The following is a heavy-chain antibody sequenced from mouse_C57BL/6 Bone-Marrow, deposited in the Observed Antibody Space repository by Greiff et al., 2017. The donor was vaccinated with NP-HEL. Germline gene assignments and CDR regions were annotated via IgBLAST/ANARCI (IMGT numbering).Heavy chain of an antibody. CDR3: ARWNYYAMDY. CDR1: GYTFTSYW. Sequence: VKLQQSGAELVRPGTSVKLSCKASGYTFTSYWMHWVKQRPGQGLEWIGVIDPSDSYTNYNQKFKGKATLTVDTSSSTAYMQLSSLTSEDSAVYYCARWNYYAMDYWGQGTSVTVSS. CDR2: IDPSDSYT. J-gene: IGHJ4*01. V-gene: IGHV1-59*01.